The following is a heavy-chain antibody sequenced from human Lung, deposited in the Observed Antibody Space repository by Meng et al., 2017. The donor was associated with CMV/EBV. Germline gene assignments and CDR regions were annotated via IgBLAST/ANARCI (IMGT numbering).Heavy chain of an antibody. J-gene: IGHJ4*02. CDR2: ISAYNGNT. CDR3: ARVEVGITSGDY. D-gene: IGHD1-26*01. V-gene: IGHV1-18*01. CDR1: GYTFTNYG. Sequence: QAQWGQVGGEVKKPGAPVKVSCQASGYTFTNYGITWVRQAPGQGLEWMGWISAYNGNTNYAQTLQGRLTMTTDTSTSTAYMELRSLRSDDTAVYYCARVEVGITSGDYWGQGTLVTVSS.